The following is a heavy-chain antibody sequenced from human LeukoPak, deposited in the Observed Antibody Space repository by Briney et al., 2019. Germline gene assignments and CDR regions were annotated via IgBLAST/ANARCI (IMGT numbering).Heavy chain of an antibody. J-gene: IGHJ4*02. CDR2: INHSGST. Sequence: PSETLSLTCAVYGGSFSGYYWSWIRQPPGKGLEWIGEINHSGSTNYNPSLKSRVTISVDTSTNQFSLRLSSVTAADTAVYYCAKGRDRNGNYFADDYWGQGTLVTVSS. V-gene: IGHV4-34*01. CDR1: GGSFSGYY. D-gene: IGHD1-14*01. CDR3: AKGRDRNGNYFADDY.